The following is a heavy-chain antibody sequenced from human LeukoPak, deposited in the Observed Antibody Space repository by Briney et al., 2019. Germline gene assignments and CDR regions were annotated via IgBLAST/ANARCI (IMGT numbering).Heavy chain of an antibody. CDR2: IGSGSSTI. J-gene: IGHJ4*02. V-gene: IGHV3-48*04. CDR3: ARQMTRSFDC. Sequence: GGSLRLSCAASGFTFSSYSMNWVRQAPGKGLEWVSYIGSGSSTINYADSVKGRFTISRDNAKNSLYLQMNSLRAEDTAVYYCARQMTRSFDCWGQGTLVTVSS. D-gene: IGHD5-24*01. CDR1: GFTFSSYS.